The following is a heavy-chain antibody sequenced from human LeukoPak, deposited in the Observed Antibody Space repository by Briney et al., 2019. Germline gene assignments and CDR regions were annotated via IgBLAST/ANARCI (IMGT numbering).Heavy chain of an antibody. Sequence: GGSLRLSCTASGFTFGDYAMSWFRQAPGKGLEWVGFIRSKAYGGTTEYAASVKGRFTISRDDSKSIAYLQMNSLKTEDTAVYYCSTDQEVVVAAQVGAILNYWGQGTLVTVSS. CDR2: IRSKAYGGTT. J-gene: IGHJ4*02. CDR3: STDQEVVVAAQVGAILNY. CDR1: GFTFGDYA. D-gene: IGHD2-15*01. V-gene: IGHV3-49*03.